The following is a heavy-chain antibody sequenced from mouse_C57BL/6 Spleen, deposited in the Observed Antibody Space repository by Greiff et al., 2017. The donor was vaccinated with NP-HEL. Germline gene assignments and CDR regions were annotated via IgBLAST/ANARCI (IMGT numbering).Heavy chain of an antibody. J-gene: IGHJ2*01. CDR2: INPSNGGT. D-gene: IGHD1-1*01. CDR3: ARSEGFITTVVPDY. Sequence: QVQLQQPGTELVKPGASGYTFTSYWMHWVKQRPGQGLEWIGNINPSNGGTTYNEKFKSKATLTVDKSSSKAYMKLSSLTSEDSAVYYCARSEGFITTVVPDYWGQGTTLTVSS. V-gene: IGHV1-53*01. CDR1: GYTFTSYW.